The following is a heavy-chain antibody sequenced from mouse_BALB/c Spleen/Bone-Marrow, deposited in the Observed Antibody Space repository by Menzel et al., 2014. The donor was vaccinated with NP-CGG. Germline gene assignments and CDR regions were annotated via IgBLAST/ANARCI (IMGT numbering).Heavy chain of an antibody. J-gene: IGHJ1*01. Sequence: EVKLMESGGGLVKPGGSLKLSCAASGFTFSSYAMSWVRQTPEKGLEWVASISSGGSTYYPDSVKGRFTISRDNARNILYLQMSSLRSEDTAMYYCARGGLRYFDVWAQGPRSPSPQ. CDR1: GFTFSSYA. D-gene: IGHD3-2*02. V-gene: IGHV5-6-5*01. CDR3: ARGGLRYFDV. CDR2: ISSGGST.